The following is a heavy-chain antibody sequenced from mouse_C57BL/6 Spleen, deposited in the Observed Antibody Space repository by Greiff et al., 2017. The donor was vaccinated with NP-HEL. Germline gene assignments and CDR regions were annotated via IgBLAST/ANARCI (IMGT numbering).Heavy chain of an antibody. J-gene: IGHJ3*01. CDR2: IYPGDGDT. CDR1: GYAFSSYW. V-gene: IGHV1-80*01. D-gene: IGHD2-2*01. Sequence: QVQLQQSGAELVKPGASVKISCKASGYAFSSYWMNWVKQRPGKGLEWIGQIYPGDGDTNYNGKFKGKATLTADKSSSTAYMQLSSLTSEDSAVYFCANVYYGYDWFAYWGQGTLVTVSA. CDR3: ANVYYGYDWFAY.